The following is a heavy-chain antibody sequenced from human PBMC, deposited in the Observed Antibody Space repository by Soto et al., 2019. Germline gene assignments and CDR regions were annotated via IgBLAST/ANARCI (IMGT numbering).Heavy chain of an antibody. J-gene: IGHJ5*02. D-gene: IGHD6-19*01. V-gene: IGHV3-23*01. CDR2: ISGGGGNT. CDR1: GFTFSSYA. CDR3: AKDRGAGGRFSGIAVAGIPS. Sequence: EVQLLESGGGLVQPGGSLRLSCAASGFTFSSYAMSWVRQTPGKGLEWVSGISGGGGNTYYADSVTGRFTISRDNSRNTLYLQINSLRVAATAIYYCAKDRGAGGRFSGIAVAGIPSWGQGTLVTVSS.